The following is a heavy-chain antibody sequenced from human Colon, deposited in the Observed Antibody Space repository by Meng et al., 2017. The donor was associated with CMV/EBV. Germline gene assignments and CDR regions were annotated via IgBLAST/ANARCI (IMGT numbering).Heavy chain of an antibody. V-gene: IGHV5-51*01. J-gene: IGHJ5*02. CDR3: VRHPSGRYVNWFDP. D-gene: IGHD1-26*01. CDR1: GFAFDDYA. Sequence: GESLKISCEGSGFAFDDYALNWVRQAPGKGLEWMGSIYPGDSDSRYSPSFEGRVTISADKSISIAFLQWNSLRASDTAMYYCVRHPSGRYVNWFDPWGQGTLVTVSS. CDR2: IYPGDSDS.